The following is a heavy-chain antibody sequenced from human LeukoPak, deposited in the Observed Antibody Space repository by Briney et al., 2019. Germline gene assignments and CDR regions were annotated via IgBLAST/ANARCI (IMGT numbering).Heavy chain of an antibody. CDR2: MNPNTGNT. CDR1: GHTFTTYD. J-gene: IGHJ4*02. Sequence: ASVKVSCKASGHTFTTYDINWVRQATRQGLEWMGWMNPNTGNTGYAQKFQGRVSLTRNTSISTAYMELSSLRSEDTAVYYCARGPRNWGMDYWGQGTLVTASS. D-gene: IGHD7-27*01. V-gene: IGHV1-8*01. CDR3: ARGPRNWGMDY.